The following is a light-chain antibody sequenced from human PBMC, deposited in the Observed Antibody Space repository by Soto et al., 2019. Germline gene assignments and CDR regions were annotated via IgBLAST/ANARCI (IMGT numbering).Light chain of an antibody. CDR1: QSIRSNY. J-gene: IGKJ1*01. CDR3: YQYDSSPRA. V-gene: IGKV3-20*01. CDR2: SAS. Sequence: DIVLTQSPGTLSLSPGERATLSCRASQSIRSNYLAWYQQKPGQAPRLLIFSASTRATGIPDRFSGSGSGTDFTLTIRGLEPEDFAVYYCYQYDSSPRAFGQGTKVEIK.